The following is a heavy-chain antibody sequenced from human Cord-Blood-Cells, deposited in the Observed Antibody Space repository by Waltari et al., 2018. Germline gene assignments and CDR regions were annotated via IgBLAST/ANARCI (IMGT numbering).Heavy chain of an antibody. CDR1: GGTFSSYA. V-gene: IGHV1-69*01. Sequence: QVLLVQSGAEVQKPGSSVEVSCKATGGTFSSYAISWVRQAPGQGLEWMGGIIPIFGTANYAQKFQGRVTITADESTSTAYMELSSLRSEDTAVYYCAGLAGGYSSSSYFQHWGQGTLVTVSS. D-gene: IGHD6-6*01. CDR3: AGLAGGYSSSSYFQH. J-gene: IGHJ1*01. CDR2: IIPIFGTA.